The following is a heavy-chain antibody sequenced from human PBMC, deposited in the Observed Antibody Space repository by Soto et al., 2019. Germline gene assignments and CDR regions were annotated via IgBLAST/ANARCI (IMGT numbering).Heavy chain of an antibody. J-gene: IGHJ6*02. Sequence: SETLSLTCTVSGGSISGSSYYWGWIRQPPGKGLEWIGSIYYSGSTYYNPSLKSRVTISVDTSKNQFSLKLSSVTAADTAVYYCARRGSSSSYYYYGMDVWGQGTTVTVSS. D-gene: IGHD6-6*01. CDR3: ARRGSSSSYYYYGMDV. V-gene: IGHV4-39*01. CDR1: GGSISGSSYY. CDR2: IYYSGST.